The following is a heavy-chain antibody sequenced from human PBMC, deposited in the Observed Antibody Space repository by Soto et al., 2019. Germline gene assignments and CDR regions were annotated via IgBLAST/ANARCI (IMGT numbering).Heavy chain of an antibody. Sequence: EVQLVESGGGLVQPGGSLRLSCAASGFTFSNYNMNWVRQAPGKGLEWLSYISTSTSTIYYADSVKGRFTISRDNARNSRNRQMNSLRDEDTAVYYCAREGRRIRMIVAPPGYFDLWGRGTLVTVSS. V-gene: IGHV3-48*02. D-gene: IGHD3-22*01. CDR1: GFTFSNYN. J-gene: IGHJ2*01. CDR3: AREGRRIRMIVAPPGYFDL. CDR2: ISTSTSTI.